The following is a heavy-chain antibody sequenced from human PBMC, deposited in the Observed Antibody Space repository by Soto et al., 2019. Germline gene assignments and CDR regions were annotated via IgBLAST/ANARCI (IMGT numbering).Heavy chain of an antibody. D-gene: IGHD1-1*01. CDR2: ISYSGSNQ. Sequence: QVQLVESGGGVVQPGRSLRLSCVVSGFTFSTFGMHWVRQAPGKGLEWVASISYSGSNQYYAKSVQGRFTISRDNPKDTLYLEVNSLRDEDTGVYYCAKERTGGKNNWNLVNWGQGTLVTVSS. V-gene: IGHV3-30*18. CDR3: AKERTGGKNNWNLVN. CDR1: GFTFSTFG. J-gene: IGHJ4*02.